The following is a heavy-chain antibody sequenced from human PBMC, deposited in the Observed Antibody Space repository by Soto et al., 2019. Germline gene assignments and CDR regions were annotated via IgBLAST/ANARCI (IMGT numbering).Heavy chain of an antibody. CDR2: IDWDDDK. CDR3: ARSGPAGYSSSWYPGGYYYYGMDV. CDR1: GFSLSTSGMC. J-gene: IGHJ6*02. D-gene: IGHD6-13*01. Sequence: SGPTLVNPTHTRTLTCTFSGFSLSTSGMCVSWIRQPPGKALEWLALIDWDDDKYYSTSLKTRLTISKDTSKNQVVLTMTNMDPVDTATYYCARSGPAGYSSSWYPGGYYYYGMDVWGQGATVTVSS. V-gene: IGHV2-70*01.